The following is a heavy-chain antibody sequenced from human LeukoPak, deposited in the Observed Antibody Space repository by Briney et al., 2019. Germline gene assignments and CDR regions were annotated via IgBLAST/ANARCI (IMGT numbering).Heavy chain of an antibody. CDR3: IPPPYGDYLFDY. CDR2: ISGSGGST. J-gene: IGHJ4*02. D-gene: IGHD4-17*01. V-gene: IGHV3-23*01. CDR1: GFTFSSYA. Sequence: PGGSLRLSCAASGFTFSSYAMSWVRQAPGKGLEWVSAISGSGGSTYYADSVRGRFTISRDNSKNTLYLQMNSLRAEDTAVYYCIPPPYGDYLFDYWGQGTLVTVSS.